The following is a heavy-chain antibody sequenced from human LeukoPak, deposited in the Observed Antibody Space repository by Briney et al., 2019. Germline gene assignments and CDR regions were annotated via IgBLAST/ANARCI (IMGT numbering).Heavy chain of an antibody. CDR3: ARVLPGGFSYGAADY. Sequence: PSETLSLTCTVSGGSINSHYWSWIRQPPGEGLESIGYMYYTVSTNYNPSLKSRVTISLDTSKNQCSLELTSVTPADTAVYYCARVLPGGFSYGAADYWGQGTLGTVSS. J-gene: IGHJ4*02. CDR1: GGSINSHY. CDR2: MYYTVST. D-gene: IGHD5-18*01. V-gene: IGHV4-59*11.